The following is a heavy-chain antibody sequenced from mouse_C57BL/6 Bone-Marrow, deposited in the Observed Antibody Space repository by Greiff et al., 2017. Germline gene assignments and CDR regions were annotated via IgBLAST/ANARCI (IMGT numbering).Heavy chain of an antibody. CDR2: IDPSDSYT. Sequence: QVQLQQPGAELVMPGASVKLSCKASGYTFTSYWMPWVKQRPGPGLEWIGEIDPSDSYTNYNQQFKGKSTLTVDKSSSTAYMQLSSLTSEDSAVYYCARSIYYGSSLDDWGQGNTLTVSS. CDR1: GYTFTSYW. J-gene: IGHJ2*01. CDR3: ARSIYYGSSLDD. D-gene: IGHD1-1*01. V-gene: IGHV1-69*01.